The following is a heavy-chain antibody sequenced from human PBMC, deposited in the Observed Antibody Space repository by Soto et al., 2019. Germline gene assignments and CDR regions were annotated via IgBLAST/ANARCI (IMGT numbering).Heavy chain of an antibody. J-gene: IGHJ6*02. CDR3: TASYYDFWSGYAPFLSGMDV. CDR2: IKSKTDGGTT. CDR1: GFTFSNAW. Sequence: GGSLRLSCAASGFTFSNAWMNWVRQAPGKGLEWVGRIKSKTDGGTTDYAAPVKGRFTISRDDSKNTLYLQMNSLKTEDTAVYYCTASYYDFWSGYAPFLSGMDVWGQGTTVTVSS. V-gene: IGHV3-15*07. D-gene: IGHD3-3*01.